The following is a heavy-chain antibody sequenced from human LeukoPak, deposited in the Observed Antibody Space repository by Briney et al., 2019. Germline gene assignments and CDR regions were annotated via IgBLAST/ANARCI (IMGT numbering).Heavy chain of an antibody. D-gene: IGHD6-19*01. CDR2: INTDGRTT. Sequence: GGSLRLSCAASGFPFNNYWMYWVRQAPGKGLVWVSRINTDGRTTRYAASVQGRFTISRDNAKNTLYLQMNSLSDDDTDVYYCARAGASGWYAAGWFDPWGQGSLVTVSS. CDR1: GFPFNNYW. J-gene: IGHJ5*02. V-gene: IGHV3-74*01. CDR3: ARAGASGWYAAGWFDP.